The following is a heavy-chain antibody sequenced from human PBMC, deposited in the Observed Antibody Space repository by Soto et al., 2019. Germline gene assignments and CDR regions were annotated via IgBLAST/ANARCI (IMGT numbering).Heavy chain of an antibody. D-gene: IGHD6-19*01. J-gene: IGHJ4*02. V-gene: IGHV3-23*01. CDR2: LSGSGTST. CDR1: GFSFVNYA. CDR3: AKATTNGGWFNPFDS. Sequence: EVQLLESGGGLVQPGGSLRLSCAASGFSFVNYAMNWVRQAPGKGLEWVSGLSGSGTSTYYADSVKGRFTISRDNSRDTMFLQMNRLTGDDTAVYYCAKATTNGGWFNPFDSWGQGALVTVSS.